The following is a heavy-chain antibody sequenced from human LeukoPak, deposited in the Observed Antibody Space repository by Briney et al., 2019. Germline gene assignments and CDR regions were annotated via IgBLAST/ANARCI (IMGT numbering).Heavy chain of an antibody. CDR3: ARRGWLVNFDY. CDR2: ISSSGDDT. J-gene: IGHJ4*02. D-gene: IGHD6-19*01. Sequence: GGSLRLSCAASGFTFSNNAMSWVRQAPGKGLEWVSSISSSGDDTHYADSVKGRFTISRDNSKDTLYLQMNTLRAEDTAIYYCARRGWLVNFDYWGQGTLVTVSS. V-gene: IGHV3-23*01. CDR1: GFTFSNNA.